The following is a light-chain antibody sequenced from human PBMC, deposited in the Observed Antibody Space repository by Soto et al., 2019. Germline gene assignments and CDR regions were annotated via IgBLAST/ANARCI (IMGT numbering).Light chain of an antibody. Sequence: QSVLTQPPSVSGAPGQSITISCSGTSSNIGAGYDVHWYQQLPGTAPKLLIFGNTNRPSGVPDRFSGSKSGTSASLAIAGLQPEDEADYHCQSSDDTLSGMVFGGGTKLTVL. V-gene: IGLV1-40*02. CDR3: QSSDDTLSGMV. CDR1: SSNIGAGYD. CDR2: GNT. J-gene: IGLJ3*02.